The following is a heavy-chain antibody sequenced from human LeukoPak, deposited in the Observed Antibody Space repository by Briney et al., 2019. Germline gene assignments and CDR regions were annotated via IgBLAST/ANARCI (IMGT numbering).Heavy chain of an antibody. CDR2: IYPDDSDT. CDR1: GYTFTNYW. V-gene: IGHV5-51*01. J-gene: IGHJ4*02. CDR3: ARPQEMATTSGFDY. D-gene: IGHD5-24*01. Sequence: GESLKISCKVSGYTFTNYWIGWVRQMPGKGLEWMGIIYPDDSDTRYSPSFQGQVTISADKSISTAFLQWSSLKASDTAMYYCARPQEMATTSGFDYWGQGTLVTVSS.